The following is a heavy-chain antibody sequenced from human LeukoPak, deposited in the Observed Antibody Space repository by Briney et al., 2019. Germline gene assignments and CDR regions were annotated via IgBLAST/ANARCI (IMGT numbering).Heavy chain of an antibody. J-gene: IGHJ4*02. CDR1: GFFFSSYA. CDR3: ARALGIAAAGTFDY. V-gene: IGHV3-30*04. Sequence: GGSLRLSCAASGFFFSSYAMHWVRQAPGKGLEWVAVISYDGSNKYYADSVKGRFTISRDNSKNTLYLQMNSLRAEDTAVYYCARALGIAAAGTFDYWGQGTLVTVSS. D-gene: IGHD6-13*01. CDR2: ISYDGSNK.